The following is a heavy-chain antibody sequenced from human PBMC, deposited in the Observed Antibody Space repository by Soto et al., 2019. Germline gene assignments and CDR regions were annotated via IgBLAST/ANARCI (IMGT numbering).Heavy chain of an antibody. CDR1: GFTFSTYV. CDR2: ISYDSSNE. D-gene: IGHD2-15*01. CDR3: ASPYCSGGSCYHTEYFQH. J-gene: IGHJ1*01. Sequence: PGGSLRLSCGASGFTFSTYVIHWVRQAPDKGLEWVAVISYDSSNEFYADSVKGRFTISRDNSKNTLYLQMNNLRPDDTAVYYCASPYCSGGSCYHTEYFQHWGQGTLVTVSS. V-gene: IGHV3-30-3*01.